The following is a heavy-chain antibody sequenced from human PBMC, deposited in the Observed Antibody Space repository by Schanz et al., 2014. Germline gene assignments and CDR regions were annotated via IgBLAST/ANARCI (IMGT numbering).Heavy chain of an antibody. CDR2: ISGSSSTK. V-gene: IGHV3-48*01. Sequence: EVHLVESGGGLVQPGGSLRLSCAASGITFSGYSMNWVRQAPGKGLEWVSYISGSSSTKYYADSVKGRFTISRDNGKNSLFRQMNSLRAEDTAVYFCARDYESDLYPPRHDAFDVWGQGTVVTVSS. J-gene: IGHJ3*01. CDR1: GITFSGYS. CDR3: ARDYESDLYPPRHDAFDV. D-gene: IGHD3-22*01.